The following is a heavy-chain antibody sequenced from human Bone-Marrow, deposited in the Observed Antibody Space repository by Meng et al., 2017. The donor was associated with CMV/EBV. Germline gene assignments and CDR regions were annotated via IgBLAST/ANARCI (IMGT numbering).Heavy chain of an antibody. CDR1: GYTFTGYY. CDR2: INPSGGST. V-gene: IGHV1-46*01. Sequence: ASVKVSCKASGYTFTGYYMHWVRQAPGQGLEWMGWINPSGGSTNYAQKFQGRVTMTRDTSTSTVYMELSSLRSEDTAVYYCAGALWSGYYISRWGQGTLVTVSS. D-gene: IGHD3-3*01. J-gene: IGHJ4*02. CDR3: AGALWSGYYISR.